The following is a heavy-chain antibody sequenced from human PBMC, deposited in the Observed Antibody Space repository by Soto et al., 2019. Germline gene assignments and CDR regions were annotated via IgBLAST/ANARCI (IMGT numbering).Heavy chain of an antibody. J-gene: IGHJ6*02. CDR1: VFTFSSYA. CDR3: VKGGDYSNYPVYYYYGMDV. D-gene: IGHD4-4*01. V-gene: IGHV3-64D*06. CDR2: ISSNGGST. Sequence: HPGGSLRLSCSDSVFTFSSYAMHWVRQAPGKGLEYVSAISSNGGSTYYADSVKGRFTISRDNSKNTLYLQMSSLRAEDTAVYYCVKGGDYSNYPVYYYYGMDVWGQGTTVTVSS.